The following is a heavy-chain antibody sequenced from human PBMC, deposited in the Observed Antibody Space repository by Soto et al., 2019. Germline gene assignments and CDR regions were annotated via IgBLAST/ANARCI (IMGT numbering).Heavy chain of an antibody. J-gene: IGHJ4*02. CDR1: GDSISSDKYY. CDR2: IYYRGNT. D-gene: IGHD3-9*01. Sequence: PSETLSLTCSVSGDSISSDKYYWGWIRQPPGKGLEWIGSIYYRGNTYYIPSLQSRVTISLDKSKSQFSLKLHSVTAADSAVYFCARLEGLATISYYFDFWGQGALVTVSS. V-gene: IGHV4-39*01. CDR3: ARLEGLATISYYFDF.